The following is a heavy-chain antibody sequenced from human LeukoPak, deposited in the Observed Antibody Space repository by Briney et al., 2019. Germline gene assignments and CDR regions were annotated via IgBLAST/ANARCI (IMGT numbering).Heavy chain of an antibody. CDR3: AGGWSMVRATAWFDP. D-gene: IGHD1-26*01. V-gene: IGHV3-7*05. Sequence: PGGSLRLCCAVSGFTYSTHWMNWVRQAPGKGLEWVANIKEDGSEKYYVDSVKGRFTISRDNAKNSVYLQMNSLRGDDTAVYYCAGGWSMVRATAWFDPWGQGTLVTVSS. CDR1: GFTYSTHW. J-gene: IGHJ5*02. CDR2: IKEDGSEK.